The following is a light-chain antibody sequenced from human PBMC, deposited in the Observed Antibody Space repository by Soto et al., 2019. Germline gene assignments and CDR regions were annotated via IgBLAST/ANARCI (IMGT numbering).Light chain of an antibody. CDR2: GAS. V-gene: IGKV3-20*01. J-gene: IGKJ5*01. CDR3: QQYGSSPRT. Sequence: EIVLTQSPCTLSLAPGERSTLSCVASQIVSSSYLAWYQQKPGQASRLLIYGASSRATGIPDRFSGSGSGTDFTLTISRLEPEDFAVYYCQQYGSSPRTFGQGTRLEI. CDR1: QIVSSSY.